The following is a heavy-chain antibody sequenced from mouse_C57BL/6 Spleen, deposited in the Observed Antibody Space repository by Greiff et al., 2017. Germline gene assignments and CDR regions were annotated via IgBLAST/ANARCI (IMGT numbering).Heavy chain of an antibody. D-gene: IGHD1-1*01. CDR3: ARGYYGSSYIDD. CDR1: GYTFTSYW. Sequence: VQLQQPGAELVKPGASVKLSCKASGYTFTSYWMHWVKQRPGQGLEWIGMIHPNSGSTNYNEKFKSKATLTVDKSSSTPYMQLSSLTSEDSAVYYCARGYYGSSYIDDWGQGTTLTVAS. J-gene: IGHJ2*01. V-gene: IGHV1-64*01. CDR2: IHPNSGST.